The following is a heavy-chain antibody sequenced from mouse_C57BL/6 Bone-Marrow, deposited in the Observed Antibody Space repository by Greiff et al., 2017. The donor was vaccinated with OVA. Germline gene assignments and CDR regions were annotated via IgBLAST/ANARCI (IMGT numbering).Heavy chain of an antibody. J-gene: IGHJ2*01. V-gene: IGHV5-9-1*02. CDR2: ISSGGDYI. CDR1: GFTFSSYA. CDR3: TGHAPRYYFDD. D-gene: IGHD3-1*01. Sequence: EVKLMESGEGLVKPGGSLKLSCAASGFTFSSYAMSWVRQTPEKRLECVAYISSGGDYIYYADTVQGRFTLSRDNARNTLYLQMSSLKSEDTAMYYVTGHAPRYYFDDWGQGTPLTVSA.